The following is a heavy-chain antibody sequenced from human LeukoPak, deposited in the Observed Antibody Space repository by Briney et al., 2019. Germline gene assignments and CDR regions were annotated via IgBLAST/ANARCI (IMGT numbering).Heavy chain of an antibody. CDR3: ARGPEWELPNDY. Sequence: SETLSLTCAVYGGSFSGYYWSWIRQPSGKGLEWIGEINHSGSTNYNPSLKSRVTISVDTSKNQFSLKLSSVTAADTAVYYCARGPEWELPNDYWGKGTLVTVSS. J-gene: IGHJ4*02. CDR2: INHSGST. V-gene: IGHV4-34*01. CDR1: GGSFSGYY. D-gene: IGHD1-26*01.